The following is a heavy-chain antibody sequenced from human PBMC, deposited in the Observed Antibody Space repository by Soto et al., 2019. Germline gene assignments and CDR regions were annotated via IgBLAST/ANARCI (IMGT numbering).Heavy chain of an antibody. CDR3: ARGFSSSSGPDY. V-gene: IGHV3-33*01. CDR2: IRYDGSNK. J-gene: IGHJ4*02. CDR1: GFTFSSYA. Sequence: QVQLVESGGGVVQPGRALRLSCAASGFTFSSYAMHWVRQAPGKGLEWVAVIRYDGSNKHYADSVKGRFTISRDNPRDTLYLQMNSLRAEDTAVYYCARGFSSSSGPDYWGQGTLVTVSS. D-gene: IGHD6-6*01.